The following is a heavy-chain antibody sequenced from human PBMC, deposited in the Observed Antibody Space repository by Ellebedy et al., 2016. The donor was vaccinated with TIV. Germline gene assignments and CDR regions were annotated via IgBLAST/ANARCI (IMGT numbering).Heavy chain of an antibody. J-gene: IGHJ2*01. V-gene: IGHV4-59*01. CDR3: GRYSGNGWYFDL. Sequence: SETLSLTCTVSGGSISSYYWSWIRQPPGKGLEWIGYIYYRGTTNYNPSLKSRVTISVDTSKNQFSLKLSSVTAADTAVYHCGRYSGNGWYFDLWGRGTLVTVSS. CDR2: IYYRGTT. CDR1: GGSISSYY. D-gene: IGHD1-26*01.